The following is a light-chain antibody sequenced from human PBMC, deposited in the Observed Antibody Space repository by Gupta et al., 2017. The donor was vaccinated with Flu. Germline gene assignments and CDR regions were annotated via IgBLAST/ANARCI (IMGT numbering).Light chain of an antibody. CDR1: QSISSY. CDR2: AAS. J-gene: IGKJ1*01. CDR3: QQSDSTPWT. Sequence: PSSLSASVGDRVTITCRASQSISSYLNWYQQKPGKAPKLLIYAASSLQSGVPSRFSGSGSGTDFTLTISRLQPEDIATYYCQQSDSTPWTFGQGTKVEIK. V-gene: IGKV1-39*01.